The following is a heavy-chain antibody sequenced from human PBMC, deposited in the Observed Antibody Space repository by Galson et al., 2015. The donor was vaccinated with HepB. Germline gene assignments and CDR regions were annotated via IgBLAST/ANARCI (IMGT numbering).Heavy chain of an antibody. V-gene: IGHV6-1*01. Sequence: CAISGDSVSSTSAAWNWIRQPPSGGLEWLGRTYYRSKWYYDYAVSVKSRIIINPDTSKNQFSLQLNSVTPEDTALYYCARDQTVTQNYYYFMDVWGKGTTVTVSS. CDR1: GDSVSSTSAA. CDR3: ARDQTVTQNYYYFMDV. CDR2: TYYRSKWYY. J-gene: IGHJ6*03. D-gene: IGHD2-21*02.